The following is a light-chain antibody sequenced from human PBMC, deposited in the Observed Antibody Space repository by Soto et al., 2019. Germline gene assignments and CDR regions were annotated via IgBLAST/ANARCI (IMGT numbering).Light chain of an antibody. CDR2: LGS. CDR1: QSLLHSSGYNS. V-gene: IGKV2-28*01. J-gene: IGKJ1*01. CDR3: MQAVQTPPT. Sequence: DIVMTQSPLSLPVTPGEPASISCRSSQSLLHSSGYNSLDWYLQKPGQSPQLLIYLGSNRASGVPDRFSGSGSGTDFTLKISRVEAEDVGVYYCMQAVQTPPTFGQGTKVEIK.